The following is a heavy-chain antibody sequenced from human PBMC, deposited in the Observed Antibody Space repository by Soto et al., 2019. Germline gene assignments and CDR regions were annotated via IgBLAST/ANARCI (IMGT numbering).Heavy chain of an antibody. Sequence: GGSLRLSCAASGFTFSSYAMSWVRQAPGKGLEWVSAISGSGGSTYYADSVKGRFTISRDNSKNTLYLQMNSLRAEDTAVYYCAKDLMITFGGVIARDDAFDIWGQGTMVTVSS. CDR1: GFTFSSYA. CDR2: ISGSGGST. V-gene: IGHV3-23*01. CDR3: AKDLMITFGGVIARDDAFDI. D-gene: IGHD3-16*02. J-gene: IGHJ3*02.